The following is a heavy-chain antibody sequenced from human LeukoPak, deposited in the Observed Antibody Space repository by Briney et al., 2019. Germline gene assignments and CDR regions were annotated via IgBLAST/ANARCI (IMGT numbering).Heavy chain of an antibody. D-gene: IGHD3-22*01. CDR1: GFTFSNYG. CDR2: VSFCGGYT. CDR3: AKRIDTSGSTHYHDY. J-gene: IGHJ4*02. Sequence: GGSLTLSCAGYGFTFSNYGMTWVRHAPGKGLGWVSSVSFCGGYTFYSDSLNGHFTISRDNSSNTPYSLMNNPITEATALYYCAKRIDTSGSTHYHDYRGQGNLVPVSS. V-gene: IGHV3-23*01.